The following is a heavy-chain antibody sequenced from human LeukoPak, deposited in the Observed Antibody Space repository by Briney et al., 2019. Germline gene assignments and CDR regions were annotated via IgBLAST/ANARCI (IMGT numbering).Heavy chain of an antibody. J-gene: IGHJ6*02. CDR3: ARVPPDYYYYCGMDV. CDR2: INSDGSST. Sequence: PGGSLRLSCAASGFTFSSYWMHWVRQAPGKGLVWVSRINSDGSSTSYADSVKGRFTISRDNAKNTLYLQMNSLRAEDTAVYYCARVPPDYYYYCGMDVWGQGTTVTVSS. CDR1: GFTFSSYW. V-gene: IGHV3-74*01.